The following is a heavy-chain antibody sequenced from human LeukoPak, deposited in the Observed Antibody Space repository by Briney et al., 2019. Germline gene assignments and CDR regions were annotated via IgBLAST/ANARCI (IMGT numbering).Heavy chain of an antibody. CDR3: ARGVPSGVDYFDY. D-gene: IGHD6-19*01. CDR1: GFTFSSYA. CDR2: ISWNSNTI. Sequence: GGSLRLSCAASGFTFSSYAMSWVRQAPGKGLEWVAGISWNSNTIEYAGSVKGRFTISRDSAKNSLFLQMSSLRAEDTAVYFCARGVPSGVDYFDYWGQGTLVTVSS. V-gene: IGHV3-48*04. J-gene: IGHJ4*02.